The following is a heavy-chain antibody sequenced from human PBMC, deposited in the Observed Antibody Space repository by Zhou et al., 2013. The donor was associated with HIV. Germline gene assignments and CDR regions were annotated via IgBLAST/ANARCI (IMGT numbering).Heavy chain of an antibody. J-gene: IGHJ4*02. CDR1: GYTFTSYA. CDR2: IIPIFGTA. D-gene: IGHD3-10*01. V-gene: IGHV1-69*18. Sequence: QVQLVQSGAEVKKPGASVKVSCKASGYTFTSYAISWVRQAPGQGLEWMGRIIPIFGTANYAQKFQGRVTITADESTSTAYMELSSLRSEDTAVYYCARDLNLSTHLGGALNYWGQGTLVTVSS. CDR3: ARDLNLSTHLGGALNY.